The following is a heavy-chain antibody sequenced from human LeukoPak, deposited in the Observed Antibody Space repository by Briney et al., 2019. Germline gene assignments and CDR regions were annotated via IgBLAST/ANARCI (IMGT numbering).Heavy chain of an antibody. CDR1: GGSISSGGYY. CDR3: ARTEYYYDSSGLYWFDP. J-gene: IGHJ5*02. CDR2: IYYSGST. V-gene: IGHV4-31*03. Sequence: SETLSLTCTVSGGSISSGGYYWSWIRQHPGKGLEWIGYIYYSGSTYYNPSLKSRVTISVDTSMNQFSLKLSSVTAADTAVYYCARTEYYYDSSGLYWFDPWGQGTLVTVSS. D-gene: IGHD3-22*01.